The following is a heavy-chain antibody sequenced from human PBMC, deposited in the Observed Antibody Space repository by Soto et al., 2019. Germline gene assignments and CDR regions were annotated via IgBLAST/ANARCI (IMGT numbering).Heavy chain of an antibody. Sequence: ASVKVSCKASGGTFSSYAISWVRQAPGQGLEWMGGIIPIFGTANYAQKFQGRVTITADESTSTAYMELSSLRSEDTAVYYCARVNSHTPDYDFWSGYSRWVYYGMDVWGQGTTVTVSS. CDR2: IIPIFGTA. D-gene: IGHD3-3*01. CDR3: ARVNSHTPDYDFWSGYSRWVYYGMDV. J-gene: IGHJ6*02. CDR1: GGTFSSYA. V-gene: IGHV1-69*13.